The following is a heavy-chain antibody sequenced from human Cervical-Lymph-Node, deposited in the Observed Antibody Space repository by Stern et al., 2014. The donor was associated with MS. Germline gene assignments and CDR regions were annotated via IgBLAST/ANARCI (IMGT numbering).Heavy chain of an antibody. J-gene: IGHJ4*02. CDR2: IRANSATI. Sequence: VHLVESGGGFVKPGGSLRLSCAASGFIFSDYYMSWIRQAPGKGLEWVAYIRANSATIYYADAVKGRFTISRDNDNKSLFLQMTSLRAEDTAVYYCGRDLPEAGIDHWGQGTLVTVSS. CDR1: GFIFSDYY. V-gene: IGHV3-11*01. CDR3: GRDLPEAGIDH. D-gene: IGHD6-13*01.